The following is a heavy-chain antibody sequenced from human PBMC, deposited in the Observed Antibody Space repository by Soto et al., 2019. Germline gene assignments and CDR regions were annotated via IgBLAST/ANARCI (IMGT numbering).Heavy chain of an antibody. CDR1: GFTFSSHA. CDR3: AKGKSSSYLDY. D-gene: IGHD6-6*01. CDR2: ISGSGGST. V-gene: IGHV3-23*01. Sequence: WGSLRLSCAASGFTFSSHAMSWVRQAPGKGLEWVSAISGSGGSTYYADSVKGRFTISRDNSKNTLYLQMNSLRAEDTAVYYCAKGKSSSYLDYWGQGTLVTVSS. J-gene: IGHJ4*02.